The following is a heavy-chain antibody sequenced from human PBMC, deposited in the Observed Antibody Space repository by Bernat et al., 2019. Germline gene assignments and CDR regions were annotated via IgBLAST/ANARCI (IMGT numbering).Heavy chain of an antibody. CDR2: IHKGGRT. J-gene: IGHJ6*02. CDR3: ARLYYYQMDV. Sequence: EVQLVEPGGGLIQPGGSLRLCCAASGLTVSSNDMTWVRQAPGKGLEWVSVIHKGGRTYYADSVKGRFTISRDNSKNTLYVEMNSLRAEDTAVYYCARLYYYQMDVWGQGTTVTVSS. CDR1: GLTVSSND. V-gene: IGHV3-53*05.